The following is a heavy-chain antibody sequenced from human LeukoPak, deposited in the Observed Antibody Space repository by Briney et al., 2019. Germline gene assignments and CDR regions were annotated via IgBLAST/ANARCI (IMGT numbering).Heavy chain of an antibody. V-gene: IGHV4-59*01. D-gene: IGHD4/OR15-4a*01. J-gene: IGHJ5*02. CDR3: VRGPYGASISKWFDP. CDR2: IYYSGDT. CDR1: GGSISGFS. Sequence: SETLSLTCTISGGSISGFSWSWIRQSPGGELEWIGYIYYSGDTAYNPSLRSRVTLSVDTSKNQFSLQLRSVTTADTAVYYCVRGPYGASISKWFDPWGQGTQVIVSP.